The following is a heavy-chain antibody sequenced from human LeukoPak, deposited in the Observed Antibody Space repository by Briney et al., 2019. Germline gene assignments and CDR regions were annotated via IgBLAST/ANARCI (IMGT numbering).Heavy chain of an antibody. Sequence: GGSLRPSCAASGFTVSSNYMSWVRQAPGKGLEWVSVIYSGGSTYYADSVKGRFTISRDNSKNTLYLQMNSLRAEDTAVYYCARMSTVATYFDYWGQGTLVTVSS. J-gene: IGHJ4*02. CDR1: GFTVSSNY. V-gene: IGHV3-66*02. D-gene: IGHD4-11*01. CDR3: ARMSTVATYFDY. CDR2: IYSGGST.